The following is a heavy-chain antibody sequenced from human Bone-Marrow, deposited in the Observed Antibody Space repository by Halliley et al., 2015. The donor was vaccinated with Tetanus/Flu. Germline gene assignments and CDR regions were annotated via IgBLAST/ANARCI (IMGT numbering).Heavy chain of an antibody. D-gene: IGHD1-7*01. V-gene: IGHV1-69*01. CDR1: GGTFSKYP. J-gene: IGHJ6*02. Sequence: QLVQSGAEVKKPGSSVKVSCKASGGTFSKYPISWVRQAPGQGLEWMGGIIPMFSTPNYAQKFKGRVTITADESTSTTYLYLSGLRSDDTALYYCARGRRDRNFYNGMDVWGQGTAVTVSS. CDR2: IIPMFSTP. CDR3: ARGRRDRNFYNGMDV.